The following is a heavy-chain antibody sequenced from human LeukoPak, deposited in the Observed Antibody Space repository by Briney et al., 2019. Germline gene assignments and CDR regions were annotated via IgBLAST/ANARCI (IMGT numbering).Heavy chain of an antibody. CDR2: ISSSSSCI. CDR1: GFTFSSYS. Sequence: GGSLRLSCAASGFTFSSYSMNWVRQAPGKGLEWVSSISSSSSCIYYADSVKGRFTISRDNAKNSLYLQMNSLRAEDTAVYYCARDSTDWQWLPTDYWGQGTLVTVSS. V-gene: IGHV3-21*01. J-gene: IGHJ4*02. CDR3: ARDSTDWQWLPTDY. D-gene: IGHD6-19*01.